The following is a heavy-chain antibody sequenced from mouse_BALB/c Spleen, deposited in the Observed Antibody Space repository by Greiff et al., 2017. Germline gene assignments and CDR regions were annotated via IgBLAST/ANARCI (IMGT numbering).Heavy chain of an antibody. V-gene: IGHV1-54*01. J-gene: IGHJ4*01. CDR2: INPGSGGT. CDR3: ARPPYYYGSSYGAMDY. Sequence: QVHVKQSGAELVRPGTSVKVSCKASGYAFTNYLIEWVKQRPGQGLEWIGVINPGSGGTNYNEKFKGKATLTADKSSSTAYMQLSSLTSDDSAVYFCARPPYYYGSSYGAMDYWGQGTSVTVSS. D-gene: IGHD1-1*01. CDR1: GYAFTNYL.